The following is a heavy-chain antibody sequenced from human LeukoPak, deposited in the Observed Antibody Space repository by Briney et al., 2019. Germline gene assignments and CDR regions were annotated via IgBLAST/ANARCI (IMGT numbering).Heavy chain of an antibody. CDR2: INTNTGNP. D-gene: IGHD3-9*01. V-gene: IGHV7-4-1*02. Sequence: ASVKVSCKASGYTFTSYAMNWVRQATGQGLEWMGWINTNTGNPTYAQGFTGRFVFSLDTSVSTAYLQISSLKAEDTAVYYCAGAQTVLNYDILTGPGLVDYWGQGTLVTVSS. CDR3: AGAQTVLNYDILTGPGLVDY. J-gene: IGHJ4*02. CDR1: GYTFTSYA.